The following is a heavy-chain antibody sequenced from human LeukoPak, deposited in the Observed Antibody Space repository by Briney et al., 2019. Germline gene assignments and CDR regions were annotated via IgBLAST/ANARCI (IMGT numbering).Heavy chain of an antibody. CDR1: GGSFSGYY. Sequence: SETLSLTCAVYGGSFSGYYWSWIRQPPGKGLEWIGEINHSGSTNYNPSLKSRVTLSVDTSKNQFSLKLSSVTAADTAVYYCARRRITMVRGVISPLDYWGQGTLVTVSS. D-gene: IGHD3-10*01. CDR3: ARRRITMVRGVISPLDY. V-gene: IGHV4-34*01. J-gene: IGHJ4*02. CDR2: INHSGST.